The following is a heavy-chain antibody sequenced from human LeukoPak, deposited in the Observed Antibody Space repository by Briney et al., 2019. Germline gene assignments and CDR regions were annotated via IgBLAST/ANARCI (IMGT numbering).Heavy chain of an antibody. CDR3: ARVIIENAFDI. J-gene: IGHJ3*02. V-gene: IGHV4-30-4*08. CDR2: IYYSGST. CDR1: GGSISSGGYY. Sequence: SQTLSLTCTVSGGSISSGGYYWSWIRQPPGKGLEWIGYIYYSGSTYYNPSLKSRVTISVDTSKNQFSLKLSSVTAADTAVYYCARVIIENAFDIWGQGTMVTVSS. D-gene: IGHD3-10*01.